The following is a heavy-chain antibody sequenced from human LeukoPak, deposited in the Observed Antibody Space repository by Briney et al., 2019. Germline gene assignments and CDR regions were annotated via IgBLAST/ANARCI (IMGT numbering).Heavy chain of an antibody. D-gene: IGHD5-18*01. CDR3: AKARYSYGYWDLDY. V-gene: IGHV3-7*01. Sequence: GGSLRLSCAASGFTFSKHWMSWVRQAPGKGLEWVANIKQDGSEKYYVDSVKGRFTISRDNAKNSLYLQMNSLRAEDTAVYYCAKARYSYGYWDLDYWGQGTLVTVSS. CDR2: IKQDGSEK. CDR1: GFTFSKHW. J-gene: IGHJ4*02.